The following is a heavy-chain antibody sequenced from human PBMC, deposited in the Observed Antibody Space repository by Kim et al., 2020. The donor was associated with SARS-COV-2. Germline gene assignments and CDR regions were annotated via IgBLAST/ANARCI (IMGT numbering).Heavy chain of an antibody. Sequence: SVKVSCKASGGTFSSYAISWVRQAPGQGLEWMGGIIPIFGTANYAQKFQGRVTITADESTSTAYMELSSLRSEDTAVYYCARLKNWNDHFDYWGQGTLVTVSS. J-gene: IGHJ4*02. V-gene: IGHV1-69*13. D-gene: IGHD1-1*01. CDR3: ARLKNWNDHFDY. CDR1: GGTFSSYA. CDR2: IIPIFGTA.